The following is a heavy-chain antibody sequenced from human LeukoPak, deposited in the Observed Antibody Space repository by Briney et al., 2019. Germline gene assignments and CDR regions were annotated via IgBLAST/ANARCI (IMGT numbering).Heavy chain of an antibody. CDR1: GGSISSSSYY. CDR3: ARDVGYDANFDY. Sequence: SETLSLTCTVSGGSISSSSYYWGWIRQPPGKGLEWIGSIYHSGSTYYNPSLKSRVTISVDTSKNQFSLKLSSVTAADTAVYYCARDVGYDANFDYWGQGTLVTVSS. D-gene: IGHD5-12*01. V-gene: IGHV4-39*07. CDR2: IYHSGST. J-gene: IGHJ4*02.